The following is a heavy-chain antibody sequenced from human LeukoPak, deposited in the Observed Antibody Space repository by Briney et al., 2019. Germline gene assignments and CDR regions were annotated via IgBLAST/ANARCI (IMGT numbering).Heavy chain of an antibody. CDR3: VRDFHCSDGSCPLFDY. CDR1: GLTFRSYA. CDR2: TNEPGVYT. V-gene: IGHV3-23*01. Sequence: PGGSLRLSCTPSGLTFRSYAMSWVRKAPGKGLDWVSGTNEPGVYTYYADSVKGRFTVSRDNSENTLYLQMNSLRVEDTAVYYCVRDFHCSDGSCPLFDYWGQGTLVTVSS. J-gene: IGHJ4*02. D-gene: IGHD2-15*01.